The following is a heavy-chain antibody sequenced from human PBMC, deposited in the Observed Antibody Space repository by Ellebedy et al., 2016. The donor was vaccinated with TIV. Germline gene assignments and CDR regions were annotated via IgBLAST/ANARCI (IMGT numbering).Heavy chain of an antibody. D-gene: IGHD3-22*01. Sequence: GESLKISCAASGFTFSSYAMSWVRQAPGKGLEWVSAISGSGGSTYYADSVKGRFTISRDNSKNTLYLQMNSLRAEDTAVYYCAKGGAYDSSGYYRSYYYYGMDVWGQGTTVTVSS. CDR3: AKGGAYDSSGYYRSYYYYGMDV. J-gene: IGHJ6*02. V-gene: IGHV3-23*01. CDR2: ISGSGGST. CDR1: GFTFSSYA.